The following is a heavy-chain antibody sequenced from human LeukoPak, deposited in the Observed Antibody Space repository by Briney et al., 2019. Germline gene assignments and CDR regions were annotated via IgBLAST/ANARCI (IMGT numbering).Heavy chain of an antibody. D-gene: IGHD5-24*01. Sequence: GGSLRPSCAASGFTVSSNYMSWVRQAPGKGLEWVSVIYSGGSTDYADSVKGRFTISRDNSKNTLYLQMNSLRAEDTAVYYCARHRGGWNYFDYWGQGTLVTVSS. CDR3: ARHRGGWNYFDY. J-gene: IGHJ4*02. CDR1: GFTVSSNY. V-gene: IGHV3-53*01. CDR2: IYSGGST.